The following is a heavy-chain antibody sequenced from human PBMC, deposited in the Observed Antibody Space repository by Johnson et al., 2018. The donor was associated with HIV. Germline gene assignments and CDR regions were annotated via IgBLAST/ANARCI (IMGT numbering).Heavy chain of an antibody. J-gene: IGHJ3*02. V-gene: IGHV3-30*03. CDR3: ARDPAAAALRAFDI. Sequence: QVQLVESGGGVVRPGGSLRLSCAASGFTFDDYGMSWVRQAPGKGLERVVVISYAGSNKSYADSVKGRFTISRDNSKNTLYLQMNSLRAEDTAVYYCARDPAAAALRAFDIWGQGTMVTVSS. CDR2: ISYAGSNK. CDR1: GFTFDDYG. D-gene: IGHD6-13*01.